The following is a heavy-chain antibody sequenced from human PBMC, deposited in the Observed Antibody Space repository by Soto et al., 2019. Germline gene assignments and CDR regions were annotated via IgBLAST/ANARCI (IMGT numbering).Heavy chain of an antibody. CDR1: GGSFSSYY. Sequence: PSETLSLTCAVYGGSFSSYYWGWIRQPPGKGLEWIGSIYYSGSTYYNPSLKSRVTISVDTSKNQFSLKLSSVTAADTAVYYCARTRYSGYDDWGQGTLVTVSS. CDR2: IYYSGST. CDR3: ARTRYSGYDD. J-gene: IGHJ4*02. D-gene: IGHD5-12*01. V-gene: IGHV4-39*01.